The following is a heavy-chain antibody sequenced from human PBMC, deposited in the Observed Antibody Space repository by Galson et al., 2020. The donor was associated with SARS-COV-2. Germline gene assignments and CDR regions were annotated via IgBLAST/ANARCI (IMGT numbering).Heavy chain of an antibody. CDR1: SDSISSYY. CDR2: IYTFGNT. Sequence: TSETLSLTCIVSSDSISSYYRSWIRPPAGKGLEWIGRIYTFGNTNYNPSLKSRVTMSIDTSKNQFSLKLSSVTAADTAVYYCSRASGARLHYFVDYWGQGTLVTVSS. V-gene: IGHV4-4*07. D-gene: IGHD1-26*01. CDR3: SRASGARLHYFVDY. J-gene: IGHJ4*02.